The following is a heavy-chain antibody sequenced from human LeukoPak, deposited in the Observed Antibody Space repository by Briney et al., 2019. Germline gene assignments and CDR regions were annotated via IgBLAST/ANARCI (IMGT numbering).Heavy chain of an antibody. CDR2: ISYDGSNK. CDR1: GFTFSSYA. D-gene: IGHD5-18*01. Sequence: GSLRLSCAASGFTFSSYAMNWVRQAPGKGLEWVAVISYDGSNKYYADSVKGRFTISRDNSKNTLYLQMNSLRAEDTAVYYCARGGYHAYYLDYWGQGSLVTVSS. J-gene: IGHJ4*02. V-gene: IGHV3-30-3*01. CDR3: ARGGYHAYYLDY.